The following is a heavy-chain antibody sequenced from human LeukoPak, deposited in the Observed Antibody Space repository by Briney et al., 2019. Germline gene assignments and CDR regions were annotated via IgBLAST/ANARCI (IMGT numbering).Heavy chain of an antibody. V-gene: IGHV1-18*01. Sequence: ASGRVSCKASGYTFTSYGISWVRQAPGQGLEWMVWISGYNGNPNYAQKLQGRVTMTTDTSTSTAYMELRSLRADDTAVYYCGRSYSSSHPDWFDPWGQGTLVTVSS. CDR1: GYTFTSYG. J-gene: IGHJ5*02. CDR2: ISGYNGNP. CDR3: GRSYSSSHPDWFDP. D-gene: IGHD6-6*01.